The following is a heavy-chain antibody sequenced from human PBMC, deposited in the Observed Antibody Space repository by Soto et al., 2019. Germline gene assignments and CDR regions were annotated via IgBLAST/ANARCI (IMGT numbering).Heavy chain of an antibody. Sequence: SLTCTVSGGSISSSSYYWGWIRQPPGKGLEWIGSIYYSGSTYYNPSLKSRVTISVDTSKNQFSLKLSSVTAADTAVYYCARGGITMVRGVIPNWFDPWGQGTLVTVSS. CDR1: GGSISSSSYY. V-gene: IGHV4-39*01. CDR3: ARGGITMVRGVIPNWFDP. CDR2: IYYSGST. J-gene: IGHJ5*02. D-gene: IGHD3-10*01.